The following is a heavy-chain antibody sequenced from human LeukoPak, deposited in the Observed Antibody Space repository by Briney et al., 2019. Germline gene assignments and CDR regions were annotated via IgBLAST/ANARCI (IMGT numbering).Heavy chain of an antibody. D-gene: IGHD2-15*01. CDR2: ISSSGGTI. CDR1: GFTFSSYE. V-gene: IGHV3-48*03. J-gene: IGHJ4*02. Sequence: GSLRLSCAASGFTFSSYEMNWVRQAPGKGLEWVSYISSSGGTIYYADSVKGRFTISRDNAKNSLYLQMNSLRAEDTAVYYCARDLCSGGSCYSGYFDYWGQGTLVTVSS. CDR3: ARDLCSGGSCYSGYFDY.